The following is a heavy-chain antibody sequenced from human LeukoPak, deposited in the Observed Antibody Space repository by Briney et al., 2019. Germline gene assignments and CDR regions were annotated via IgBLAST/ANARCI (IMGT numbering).Heavy chain of an antibody. D-gene: IGHD6-19*01. V-gene: IGHV3-53*01. CDR2: IYGGGST. CDR1: GFTVSSMY. CDR3: AKDIQYSSGWYVDY. J-gene: IGHJ4*02. Sequence: GGSLRLSCAASGFTVSSMYMSWVRQAPGKGLEWVSVIYGGGSTYYADSVKGRFTISRDNSKNTLYLQMNSLRAEDTAVYYCAKDIQYSSGWYVDYWGQGTLVTVSS.